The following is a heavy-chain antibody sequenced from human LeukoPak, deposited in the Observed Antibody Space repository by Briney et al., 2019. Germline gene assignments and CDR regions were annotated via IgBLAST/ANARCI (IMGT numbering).Heavy chain of an antibody. CDR2: IRYGGSNK. V-gene: IGHV3-30*02. Sequence: GGSLRLSCAASGFTFSSYGMHWVRQAPGKGLEWVAFIRYGGSNKYYADSVKGRFTISRDNSKNTLYLQMNSLRAEDTAVYYCAKSAGGGLLSITMIVVDWGQGTLVTVSS. J-gene: IGHJ4*02. CDR3: AKSAGGGLLSITMIVVD. CDR1: GFTFSSYG. D-gene: IGHD3-22*01.